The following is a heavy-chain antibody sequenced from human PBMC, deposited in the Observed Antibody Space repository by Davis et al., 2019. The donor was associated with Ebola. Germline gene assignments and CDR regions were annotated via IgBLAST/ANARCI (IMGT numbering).Heavy chain of an antibody. CDR3: ATLGLGFHTFDY. Sequence: AASVKVSCKASGYTFTSYGISWVRQAPGQGLEWMGRINPNSGGTNYAQKFQDRVTMTRDTSISTAYMELSRLRSDDTAVYYCATLGLGFHTFDYWGQGTLVTVSS. CDR2: INPNSGGT. D-gene: IGHD3-16*01. V-gene: IGHV1-2*06. J-gene: IGHJ4*02. CDR1: GYTFTSYG.